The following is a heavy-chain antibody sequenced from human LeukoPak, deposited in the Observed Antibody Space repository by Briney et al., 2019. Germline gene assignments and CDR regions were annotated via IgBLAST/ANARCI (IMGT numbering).Heavy chain of an antibody. CDR1: GFTFDDYA. Sequence: PGRSLRLSCAASGFTFDDYAMHWVRQAPGKGLEWVSGISWNSGSIGYADSVKGRFTISRDNAKNSLYLQMNSLRAEDTALYYCAKGHPVAGFDYWGQGTLVTVSS. CDR3: AKGHPVAGFDY. J-gene: IGHJ4*02. D-gene: IGHD6-19*01. CDR2: ISWNSGSI. V-gene: IGHV3-9*01.